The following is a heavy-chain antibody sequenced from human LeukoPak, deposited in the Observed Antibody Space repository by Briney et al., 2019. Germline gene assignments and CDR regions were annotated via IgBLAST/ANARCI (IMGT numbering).Heavy chain of an antibody. CDR1: GFTFSSYA. CDR2: IYSGGST. V-gene: IGHV3-66*01. Sequence: GGSLRLSCAASGFTFSSYAMSWVRQAPGKGLEWVSVIYSGGSTYYADSVKGRFTISRDNSKNTLYLQMNSLRAEDTAVYYCARDGQGDYDIPDAFDIWGQGTMVTVSS. J-gene: IGHJ3*02. CDR3: ARDGQGDYDIPDAFDI. D-gene: IGHD3-22*01.